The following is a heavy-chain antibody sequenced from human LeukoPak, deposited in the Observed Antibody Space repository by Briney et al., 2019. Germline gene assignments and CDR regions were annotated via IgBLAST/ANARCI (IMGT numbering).Heavy chain of an antibody. J-gene: IGHJ4*02. V-gene: IGHV4-61*02. CDR3: ARDTYYYDSSGYWADY. CDR1: GGSISSGSYY. CDR2: IYTSGST. D-gene: IGHD3-22*01. Sequence: KPSETLSLTCTVSGGSISSGSYYWSWIRQPAGKGLEWIGRIYTSGSTNYNPSLKSRVTISVDTSKNQFSLKLSSVTAADTAVYYCARDTYYYDSSGYWADYWGQGTLVTVSS.